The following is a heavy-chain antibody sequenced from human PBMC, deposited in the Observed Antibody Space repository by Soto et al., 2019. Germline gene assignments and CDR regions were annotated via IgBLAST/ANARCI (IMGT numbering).Heavy chain of an antibody. Sequence: ASVKVSCKASGYTFTGSYMHWVRQAPGQGLEWMGWIDPNSGGTNYAQKFQGGVTMTRDTSISTAYMELSRLRSDDTAVYYCARLRFAIYYYGMDVWGQGTTVTVS. CDR1: GYTFTGSY. CDR3: ARLRFAIYYYGMDV. CDR2: IDPNSGGT. D-gene: IGHD3-3*01. V-gene: IGHV1-2*02. J-gene: IGHJ6*02.